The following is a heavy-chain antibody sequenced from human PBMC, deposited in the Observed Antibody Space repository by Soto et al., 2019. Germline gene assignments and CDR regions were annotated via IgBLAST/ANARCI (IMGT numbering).Heavy chain of an antibody. Sequence: QVQLVQSGGEVKKPGASVKLSCTASGYTFTSYGISWVRQAPGQGLEWMGWISAYNGKTNYAQNVQGRVTMTTETSTRTGSMDLRSLRSDDTDVYYCGGGGDVNYYHGMDVWGQGTTVTVSS. CDR3: GGGGDVNYYHGMDV. CDR2: ISAYNGKT. D-gene: IGHD2-21*01. J-gene: IGHJ6*02. V-gene: IGHV1-18*01. CDR1: GYTFTSYG.